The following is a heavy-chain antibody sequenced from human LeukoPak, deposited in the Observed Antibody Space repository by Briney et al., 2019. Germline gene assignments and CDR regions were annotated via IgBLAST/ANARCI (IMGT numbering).Heavy chain of an antibody. J-gene: IGHJ6*03. V-gene: IGHV4-39*07. CDR1: GDSISSSNCY. CDR2: MYYSGST. Sequence: ETLSLTCTVSGDSISSSNCYWGWIRQPPGKGLEWIGSMYYSGSTYYNPSLKSRVTISVDTSKNQFSLKLSSVTAADTAVYYCARVSWSPGTSYYYMDVWGKGTTITVSS. CDR3: ARVSWSPGTSYYYMDV. D-gene: IGHD1-1*01.